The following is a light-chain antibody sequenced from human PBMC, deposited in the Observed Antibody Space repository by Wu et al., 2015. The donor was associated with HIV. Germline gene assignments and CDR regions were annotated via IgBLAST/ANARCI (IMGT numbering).Light chain of an antibody. Sequence: DIQMTQSPSSLSASVGDRVTITCRASQGISNSLAWYQQKPGKAPKLLLYAASRLESGVPSRFSGSGSGTDYTLTISSLQPEDFATYYCQQFEAFGGGTKVEIK. V-gene: IGKV1-NL1*01. CDR3: QQFEA. CDR2: AAS. J-gene: IGKJ4*01. CDR1: QGISNS.